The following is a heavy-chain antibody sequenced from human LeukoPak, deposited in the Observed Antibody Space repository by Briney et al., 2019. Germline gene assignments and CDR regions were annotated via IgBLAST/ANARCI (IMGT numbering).Heavy chain of an antibody. V-gene: IGHV4-61*02. CDR2: IYTSGST. CDR1: GGSISSGSYY. D-gene: IGHD3-16*01. CDR3: AREMGSSDYYTMDV. Sequence: SETLSLTCTVSGGSISSGSYYWSWIRQPAGKGLEWIGRIYTSGSTNYDPSLKSRVTISVDTSKNQFSLKLSSLTAADTAVYYCAREMGSSDYYTMDVWGQGTTVTVSS. J-gene: IGHJ6*02.